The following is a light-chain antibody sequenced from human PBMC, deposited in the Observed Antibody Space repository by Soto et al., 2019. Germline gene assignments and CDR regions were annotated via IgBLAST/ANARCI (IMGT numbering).Light chain of an antibody. CDR1: QSVLYSSNNKNY. CDR2: WAS. V-gene: IGKV4-1*01. Sequence: DAVVTQSPDSLAASLGERATINCKSSQSVLYSSNNKNYLAWYQQKPGQPPKLLIYWASIRESGVPDRFSGSGSGTDFTLTISSLQAEDVAVYHCQQYGSSPMYTFGQGTKVDIK. J-gene: IGKJ2*01. CDR3: QQYGSSPMYT.